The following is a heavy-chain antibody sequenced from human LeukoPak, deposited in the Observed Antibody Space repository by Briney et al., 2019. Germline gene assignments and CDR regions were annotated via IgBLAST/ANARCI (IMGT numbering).Heavy chain of an antibody. V-gene: IGHV3-15*01. Sequence: VGSLRLSCAASVFTFSNAWMSWVRQAPGKGREWGGHIKSKTDGERTSYATPVKGRFTISRDDSKNMLYLQLNSLRTEDTGLYYCTTGCVPEPVAFDIWGQGTLVTVSS. CDR3: TTGCVPEPVAFDI. D-gene: IGHD2-15*01. CDR2: IKSKTDGERT. J-gene: IGHJ4*02. CDR1: VFTFSNAW.